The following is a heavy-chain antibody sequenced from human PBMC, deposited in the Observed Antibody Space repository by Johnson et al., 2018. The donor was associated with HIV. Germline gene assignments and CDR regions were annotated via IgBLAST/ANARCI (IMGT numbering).Heavy chain of an antibody. CDR1: GFTVSSSY. J-gene: IGHJ3*02. CDR2: LYSGGSR. D-gene: IGHD3-22*01. V-gene: IGHV3-66*02. Sequence: MLLVESGGGLVQPGGSLRLSCAASGFTVSSSYMSWVRQAPGKGLEWVSVLYSGGSRYYTDSVKGRFILSRDNSKNTLYLQLNSLRPEDTAVYYCAREGYYDSSGYYGAFDMWGQGTMVTVSS. CDR3: AREGYYDSSGYYGAFDM.